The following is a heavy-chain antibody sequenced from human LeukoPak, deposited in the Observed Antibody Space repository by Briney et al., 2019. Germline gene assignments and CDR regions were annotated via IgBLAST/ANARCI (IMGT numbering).Heavy chain of an antibody. D-gene: IGHD2-2*01. Sequence: GGSLRLSCAASGFTFSSYAMSWVRQAPGKGLEWVSAISGSGGSTYYADSVKGRFTISRDNSKNTLYLQMNSLRAEDTAVHYCAGIVVPAAIYYWGQGTLVTVSS. CDR3: AGIVVPAAIYY. CDR2: ISGSGGST. V-gene: IGHV3-23*01. J-gene: IGHJ4*02. CDR1: GFTFSSYA.